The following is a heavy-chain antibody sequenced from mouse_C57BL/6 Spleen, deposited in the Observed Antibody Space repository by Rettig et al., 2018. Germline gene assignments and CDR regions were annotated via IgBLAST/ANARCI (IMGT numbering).Heavy chain of an antibody. V-gene: IGHV1-50*01. J-gene: IGHJ3*01. CDR3: ARRTGSFAY. CDR1: GYTFTSYW. Sequence: QVQLQQPGAELVKPGASVKLSCKASGYTFTSYWMQWVKQRPGQGLEWIGEIDPSDSYTNYNQKFKGKATLTVDTSSSTAYMQLSSLTSEDSAVYYCARRTGSFAYWGQGTLVTVSA. CDR2: IDPSDSYT. D-gene: IGHD4-1*01.